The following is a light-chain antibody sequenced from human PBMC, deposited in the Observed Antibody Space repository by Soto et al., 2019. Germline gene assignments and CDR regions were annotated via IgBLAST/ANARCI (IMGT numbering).Light chain of an antibody. V-gene: IGLV2-23*01. CDR2: EGS. Sequence: QSALTQPASVSGSPGQSITISCTGTSCDVGSYNLVSWYQQHPGKAPKLMIYEGSKRPSGVSNRFSGSKSGNTASLTISGLQAEDEADYYCCSYAGSSTYLVFGGGTKLTVL. CDR3: CSYAGSSTYLV. J-gene: IGLJ2*01. CDR1: SCDVGSYNL.